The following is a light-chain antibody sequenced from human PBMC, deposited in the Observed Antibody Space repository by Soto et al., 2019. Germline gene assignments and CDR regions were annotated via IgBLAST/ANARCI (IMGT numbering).Light chain of an antibody. J-gene: IGKJ1*01. CDR2: DAS. Sequence: EIVLTQSPGTLSLSPGERATLSCRASQSVSNNYLAWYQQKPGQAPRLLIDDASNRASGIPDRFSGSGSGTNFPFTISGRGPEDFAVYYCQQGATSPLPFGQGTKVKSN. V-gene: IGKV3-20*01. CDR1: QSVSNNY. CDR3: QQGATSPLP.